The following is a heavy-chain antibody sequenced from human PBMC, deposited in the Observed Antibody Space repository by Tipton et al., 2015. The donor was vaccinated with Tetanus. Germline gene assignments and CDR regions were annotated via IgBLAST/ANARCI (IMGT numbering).Heavy chain of an antibody. CDR3: ARGDYYGSGTYDV. CDR1: GGSINNTGYF. J-gene: IGHJ6*02. D-gene: IGHD3-10*01. CDR2: INYGGTT. V-gene: IGHV4-39*02. Sequence: GLVKPSETLSLTCSVSGGSINNTGYFWGWIRQPPGKGLEWIGSINYGGTTYYKPSLKSRLTISVDTSKSHLSLRLTSVTAADTAMYYCARGDYYGSGTYDVWGQGTTVTVPS.